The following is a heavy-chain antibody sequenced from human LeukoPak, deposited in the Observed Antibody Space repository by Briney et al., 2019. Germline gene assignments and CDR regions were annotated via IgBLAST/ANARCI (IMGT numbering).Heavy chain of an antibody. CDR3: AKERDTAMVTIDY. CDR1: GFTFSSYG. J-gene: IGHJ4*02. CDR2: IRHDGSNK. D-gene: IGHD5-18*01. Sequence: PGRSLRLSCAASGFTFSSYGMHWVRQAPGKGLEWVAFIRHDGSNKYYADSVKGRFTISRDNSKNTLYLQMNSLRAEDTAVYYCAKERDTAMVTIDYWGQGTLVTVSS. V-gene: IGHV3-30*02.